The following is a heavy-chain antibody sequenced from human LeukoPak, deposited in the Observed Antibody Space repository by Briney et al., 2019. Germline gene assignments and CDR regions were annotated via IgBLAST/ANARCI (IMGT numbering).Heavy chain of an antibody. Sequence: SGGSLRLSCAASGFTFRSYAMHWVRQAPGKGLEWEAAMSYDGSNKKYADSVKGRFTISRDNSKNTLYLQMNSLRAEDTAVYYCARGVRIAVAGNIDYWGQGTLVTVSS. CDR1: GFTFRSYA. J-gene: IGHJ4*02. CDR3: ARGVRIAVAGNIDY. V-gene: IGHV3-30*04. D-gene: IGHD6-19*01. CDR2: MSYDGSNK.